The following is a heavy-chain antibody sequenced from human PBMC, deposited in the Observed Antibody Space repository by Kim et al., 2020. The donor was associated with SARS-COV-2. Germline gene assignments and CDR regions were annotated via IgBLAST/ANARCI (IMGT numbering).Heavy chain of an antibody. Sequence: GESLKISCKGSGYSFTSYWIGWVRQMPGKGLEWMGIIYPGDSDTRYSPSFQGQVTISADKSISTAYLQWSSLKASDTAMYYCARHGMEGGYDYGDPRLDYWGQGTLVTVSS. J-gene: IGHJ4*02. V-gene: IGHV5-51*01. CDR2: IYPGDSDT. D-gene: IGHD4-17*01. CDR1: GYSFTSYW. CDR3: ARHGMEGGYDYGDPRLDY.